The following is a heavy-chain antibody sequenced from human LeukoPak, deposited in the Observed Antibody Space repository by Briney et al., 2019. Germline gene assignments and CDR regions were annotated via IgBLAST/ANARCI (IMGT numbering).Heavy chain of an antibody. D-gene: IGHD3-22*01. CDR2: IKKDGSEK. J-gene: IGHJ4*02. Sequence: GGSLRLSCAASGFTFSSHRMSWVRQAPGKGLEWVANIKKDGSEKYYVDSVKGRFTISRDNAKNSLSLQMNSLRAEDTAVYYCARDTSAYYDTSGYPFYWGQGTLVTVSS. CDR3: ARDTSAYYDTSGYPFY. V-gene: IGHV3-7*01. CDR1: GFTFSSHR.